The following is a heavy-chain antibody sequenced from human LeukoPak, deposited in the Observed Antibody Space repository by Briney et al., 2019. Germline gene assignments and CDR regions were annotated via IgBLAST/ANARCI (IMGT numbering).Heavy chain of an antibody. Sequence: PGRSLRLSCAASGFTFSSYAMHCVRQAPGKGLEWVAVISYDGSNKYYADSVKGRFTISRDNSKNTLYLQMNSLRAEHTAVYYSAKEYGPGVGGQGTGVNVS. D-gene: IGHD3-10*01. J-gene: IGHJ4*02. V-gene: IGHV3-30*04. CDR1: GFTFSSYA. CDR2: ISYDGSNK. CDR3: AKEYGPGV.